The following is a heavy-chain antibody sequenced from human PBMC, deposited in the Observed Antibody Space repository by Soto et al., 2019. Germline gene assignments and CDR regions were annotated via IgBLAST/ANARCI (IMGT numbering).Heavy chain of an antibody. D-gene: IGHD1-26*01. CDR2: ISAYNGNT. J-gene: IGHJ4*02. V-gene: IGHV1-18*04. CDR1: GYTFTSYG. Sequence: AXXXVSCXASGYTFTSYGSSWVRQAPGQGREWMGWISAYNGNTNYAQKLQGRVTMTTDTSTSTAYMELRSLRSDDTAVSSCARLVGVGAPALGYWGQGTLVTVSS. CDR3: ARLVGVGAPALGY.